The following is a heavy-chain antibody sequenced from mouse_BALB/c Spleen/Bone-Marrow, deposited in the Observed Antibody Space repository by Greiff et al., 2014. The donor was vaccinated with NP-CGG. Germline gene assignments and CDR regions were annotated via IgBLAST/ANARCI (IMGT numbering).Heavy chain of an antibody. D-gene: IGHD2-1*01. Sequence: EVQVVESGGGLVQPGGFLRLSCATSGFTFTDHYVSWVRQPPGRALEWLGFIRNKANGYTTEYSASVKGRFTISRDNSQSIVYLQINTLRAEDSSTYYCARDYSYYFDYWGQGTTRTVSS. CDR1: GFTFTDHY. CDR3: ARDYSYYFDY. CDR2: IRNKANGYTT. J-gene: IGHJ2*01. V-gene: IGHV7-3*02.